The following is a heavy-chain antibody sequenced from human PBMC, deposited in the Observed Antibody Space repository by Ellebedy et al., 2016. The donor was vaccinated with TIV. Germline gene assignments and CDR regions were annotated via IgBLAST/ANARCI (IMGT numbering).Heavy chain of an antibody. V-gene: IGHV4-30-2*02. J-gene: IGHJ5*02. CDR1: GGSISSGVYS. D-gene: IGHD4-23*01. CDR3: ASYDYGGNSPFDP. CDR2: TYHSGNT. Sequence: SETLSLXXAVSGGSISSGVYSWNWIRQPPGKGLEWIGYTYHSGNTYYNPSLKSRVTISVDRSKNQFSLKLNSVTAADTAVYYCASYDYGGNSPFDPWGQGTLVTVSS.